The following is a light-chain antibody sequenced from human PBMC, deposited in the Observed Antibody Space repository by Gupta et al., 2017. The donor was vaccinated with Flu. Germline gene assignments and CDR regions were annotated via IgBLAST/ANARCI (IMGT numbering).Light chain of an antibody. Sequence: SPSSLSASIGDKVTITCRASRSITNYVNWYQQRPGKAPNLLICAASSLQSGVPSRFSGSGSGTDFTLTIDSLQPEDFATYYCQQGSSTPRMFGQGTRVEVK. V-gene: IGKV1-39*01. CDR1: RSITNY. CDR2: AAS. CDR3: QQGSSTPRM. J-gene: IGKJ1*01.